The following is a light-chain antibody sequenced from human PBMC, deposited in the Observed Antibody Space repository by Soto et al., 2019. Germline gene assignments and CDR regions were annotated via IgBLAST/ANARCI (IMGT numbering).Light chain of an antibody. CDR1: DSDIGGYNY. V-gene: IGLV2-14*01. CDR2: EVT. CDR3: SSYTVSSKTV. Sequence: HSALTQPASVSGSPGQSITISCTGTDSDIGGYNYVSWYQHHPGKAPKLMIYEVTNRPSGVSNRFSGSKSGNTASLTISGLQAEDEADYYCSSYTVSSKTVFGTGTKLTVL. J-gene: IGLJ1*01.